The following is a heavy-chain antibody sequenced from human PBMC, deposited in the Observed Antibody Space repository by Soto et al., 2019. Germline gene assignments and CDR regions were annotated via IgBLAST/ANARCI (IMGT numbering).Heavy chain of an antibody. V-gene: IGHV3-30*03. CDR1: GFTFSSYG. J-gene: IGHJ3*02. Sequence: GGSLRLSCAASGFTFSSYGMHWVRQAPGKGLEWVAVISYDGSNKYYADSVKGRFTISRDNSKNTLYLQMNSLRAEDTAVYYCAIVAAAAIPGAFDIWGQGTMVTVSS. D-gene: IGHD2-2*02. CDR2: ISYDGSNK. CDR3: AIVAAAAIPGAFDI.